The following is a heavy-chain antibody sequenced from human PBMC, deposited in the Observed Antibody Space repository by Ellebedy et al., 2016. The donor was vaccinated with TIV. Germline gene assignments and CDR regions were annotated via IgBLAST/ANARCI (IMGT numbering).Heavy chain of an antibody. CDR2: IYYSGST. V-gene: IGHV4-59*01. J-gene: IGHJ4*02. CDR3: ARGVVYGDD. D-gene: IGHD3-3*01. Sequence: MPSETLSLTCTVSGGSIRSYYWSWIRQPPGKGLEWIGYIYYSGSTNSNPSLKSRVTISVDTSKNQFSLRLRSVTAADTAVYYCARGVVYGDDWGQGTLVTVSS. CDR1: GGSIRSYY.